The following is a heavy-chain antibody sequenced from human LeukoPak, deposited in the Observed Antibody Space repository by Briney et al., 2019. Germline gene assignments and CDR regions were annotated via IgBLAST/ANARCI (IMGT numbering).Heavy chain of an antibody. V-gene: IGHV3-15*01. Sequence: GGSLRLSCRASGFTFRNAWMSWVRHPPGKGLEWVGRIRSETDDGTTDYAAPVKGRVTISRDDSKNTLYLQMHRLNTEGTAVYYCATDVLRWELFDFWGQGTLVTVSS. CDR1: GFTFRNAW. D-gene: IGHD1-26*01. CDR3: ATDVLRWELFDF. J-gene: IGHJ4*02. CDR2: IRSETDDGTT.